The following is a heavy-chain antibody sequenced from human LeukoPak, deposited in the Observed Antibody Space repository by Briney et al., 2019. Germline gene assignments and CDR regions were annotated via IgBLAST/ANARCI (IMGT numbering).Heavy chain of an antibody. D-gene: IGHD3-22*01. CDR1: GYTFTGYY. Sequence: ASVKVSCKASGYTFTGYYMHWVRQAPGQGLEWMGWINPNSGGTNYAQKFQGRVTMTWDTSISTAYMELSRLRSDDTAVYYCARKKADSRVAFDYWGQGTLVTVSS. J-gene: IGHJ4*02. CDR3: ARKKADSRVAFDY. V-gene: IGHV1-2*02. CDR2: INPNSGGT.